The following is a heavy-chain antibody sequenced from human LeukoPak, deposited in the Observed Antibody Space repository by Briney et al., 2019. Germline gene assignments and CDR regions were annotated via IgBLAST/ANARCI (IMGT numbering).Heavy chain of an antibody. V-gene: IGHV3-23*01. J-gene: IGHJ4*02. D-gene: IGHD3-22*01. CDR1: GITFSSYG. Sequence: PGGSLRLSCAASGITFSSYGMSWVRQAPGTGLGWVSAITGSGASTFYADSVKGRFTISRDNSKNTLYLQMNSLRAEDTAVYYCAKRDSSGSFYFDHWGQGTLVTVSS. CDR3: AKRDSSGSFYFDH. CDR2: ITGSGAST.